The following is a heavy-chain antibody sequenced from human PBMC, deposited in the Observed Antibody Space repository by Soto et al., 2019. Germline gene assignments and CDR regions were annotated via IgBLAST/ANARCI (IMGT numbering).Heavy chain of an antibody. CDR1: GFSFRRDW. CDR3: TGAPDSGGGTCNSGHYYYGLHV. D-gene: IGHD2-15*01. Sequence: VGSLRLSGGLSGFSFRRDWMHWGRQGPGKGLVGVWRINGDGRRTDYPDSVQGRFTLSRNNAKNMLLLQINSLSAEDTAVYYCTGAPDSGGGTCNSGHYYYGLHVWGPGTTVTVSS. CDR2: INGDGRRT. V-gene: IGHV3-74*01. J-gene: IGHJ6*02.